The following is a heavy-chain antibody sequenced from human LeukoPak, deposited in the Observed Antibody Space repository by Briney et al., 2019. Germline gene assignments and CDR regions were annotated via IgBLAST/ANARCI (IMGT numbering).Heavy chain of an antibody. CDR2: ISFDGSNK. CDR3: ARTLYGMDV. V-gene: IGHV3-30*03. Sequence: PGRSLRLSCAASGFTFSSYGMHWVRQAPGKGLEWVAVISFDGSNKYYADSVKGRFTISRDNSKNTLYLQMNSLRAEDTGVYYCARTLYGMDVWGQGTTVVVSS. CDR1: GFTFSSYG. J-gene: IGHJ6*02.